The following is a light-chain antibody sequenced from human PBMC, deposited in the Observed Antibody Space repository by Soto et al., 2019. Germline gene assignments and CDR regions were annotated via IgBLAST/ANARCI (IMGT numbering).Light chain of an antibody. CDR2: LGS. CDR3: MQALQPPPT. CDR1: LSLRSSNGYYY. V-gene: IGKV2-28*01. J-gene: IGKJ1*01. Sequence: DIVLTQSPVSRPVTPGGPAYSSCTSALSLRSSNGYYYVECYLQQPGQPPQLLIDLGSNRASGVPDRCSGGGSGTDFTLRITRVEAEDVGVYHCMQALQPPPTFGQGTKVDIK.